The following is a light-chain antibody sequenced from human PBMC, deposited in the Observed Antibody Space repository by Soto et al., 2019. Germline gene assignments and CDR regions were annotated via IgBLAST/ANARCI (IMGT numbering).Light chain of an antibody. V-gene: IGKV1-9*01. CDR3: QQIHSYPLT. CDR2: GAS. J-gene: IGKJ4*01. Sequence: DIPLTQSPSFLSASVGDRVTITCRASQDLRTYLGWYQQKPGKAPNVLIYGASTLQSGVPSRFSGSGSGTEFTLTITSLQPEDSATYYCQQIHSYPLTFGGGTKVEIK. CDR1: QDLRTY.